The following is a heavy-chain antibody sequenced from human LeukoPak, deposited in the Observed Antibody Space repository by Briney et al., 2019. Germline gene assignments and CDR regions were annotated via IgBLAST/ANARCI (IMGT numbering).Heavy chain of an antibody. Sequence: SETLSLTCTVSGGSISSSSYYWGWIRQPPGKGLEWIGSIYYSGSTNYNPSLKSRVTISVDTSKNQFSLKLSSVTAADTAVYYCARVYYDILTGYSSYYFDYWGQGTLVTVSS. J-gene: IGHJ4*02. CDR3: ARVYYDILTGYSSYYFDY. V-gene: IGHV4-39*07. CDR1: GGSISSSSYY. CDR2: IYYSGST. D-gene: IGHD3-9*01.